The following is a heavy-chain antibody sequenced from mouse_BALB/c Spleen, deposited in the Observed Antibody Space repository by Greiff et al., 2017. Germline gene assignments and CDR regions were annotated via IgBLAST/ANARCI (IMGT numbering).Heavy chain of an antibody. CDR2: IRLKSDNYAT. CDR3: TMITTDYYAMDY. J-gene: IGHJ4*01. CDR1: GFTFSSYW. Sequence: EVKLVESGGGLVQPGGSMKLSCVASGFTFSSYWMSWVRQSPEKGLEWVAEIRLKSDNYATHYAESVKGKFTISRDDSKSRLYLQMNSLRAEDTGIYYCTMITTDYYAMDYWGQGTSVTVSS. D-gene: IGHD2-4*01. V-gene: IGHV6-6*02.